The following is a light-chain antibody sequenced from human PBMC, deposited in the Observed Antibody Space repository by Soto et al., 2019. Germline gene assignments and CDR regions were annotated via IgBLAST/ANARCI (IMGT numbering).Light chain of an antibody. J-gene: IGKJ4*01. CDR3: HQYDNLPLT. CDR1: QDISNY. Sequence: DIQMTQSPSSLTASVGDRVTITCRASQDISNYLSWYQQKPGKAPKLLIYEASNLEAGVPSRFSGSGSRTDFTFTISSLQPEDIATYYCHQYDNLPLTFGGGTQVEIK. V-gene: IGKV1-33*01. CDR2: EAS.